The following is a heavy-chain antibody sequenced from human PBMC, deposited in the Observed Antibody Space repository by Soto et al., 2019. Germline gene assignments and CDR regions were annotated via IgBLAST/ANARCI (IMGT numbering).Heavy chain of an antibody. CDR2: IKQDGSEK. CDR1: GFTFSSYW. CDR3: AMTYGSGSYSTSNWFDP. J-gene: IGHJ5*02. Sequence: EVQLVESGGGLVQPGGSLRLSCADSGFTFSSYWMSWVRQAPGKGLEWVANIKQDGSEKYYVDSVKGRFTISRDNAKNSLYLQMNSLRAEDTAVYYCAMTYGSGSYSTSNWFDPWGQGTLVTVSS. D-gene: IGHD3-10*01. V-gene: IGHV3-7*01.